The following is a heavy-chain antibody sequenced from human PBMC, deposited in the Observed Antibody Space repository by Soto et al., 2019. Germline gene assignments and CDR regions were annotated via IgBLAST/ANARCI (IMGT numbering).Heavy chain of an antibody. J-gene: IGHJ4*02. V-gene: IGHV1-2*02. D-gene: IGHD6-19*01. CDR1: GYTFSGFY. CDR3: ASAAVTGTAGLDF. Sequence: ASVKVSCKASGYTFSGFYMHWVRQAPGQGLEWMGWINPNSGGTKSAEKFQGRVTVTRDTSISTAYMELSRLTSDDTAVYYCASAAVTGTAGLDFCGQGTQVTVSS. CDR2: INPNSGGT.